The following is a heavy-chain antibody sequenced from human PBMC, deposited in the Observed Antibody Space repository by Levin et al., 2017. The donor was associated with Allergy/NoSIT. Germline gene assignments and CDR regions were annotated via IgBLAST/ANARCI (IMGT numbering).Heavy chain of an antibody. CDR3: ALFEGGDTTLGD. Sequence: PGESLKISCRASGYTFTRYYIHWVRQAPGQGLEWMGLIRTGDGSTLYARKFQGRVTMTRDTSTTTGHMELTSLRPEDTAIYYCALFEGGDTTLGDWGEGTPVTVSS. CDR1: GYTFTRYY. CDR2: IRTGDGST. J-gene: IGHJ4*02. V-gene: IGHV1-46*01. D-gene: IGHD2-21*02.